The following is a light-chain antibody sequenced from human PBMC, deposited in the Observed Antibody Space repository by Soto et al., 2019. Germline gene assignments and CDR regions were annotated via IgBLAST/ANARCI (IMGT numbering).Light chain of an antibody. CDR1: QSINNW. V-gene: IGKV1-5*03. CDR3: QQYHSYSLT. CDR2: QAS. Sequence: DIQMTPSPSTLSASVGDRVTITCRASQSINNWLAWYQQKPGKAPELLISQASILQIGVTSRFSGSGSGTEFTRTISSLQPDDLATYSCQQYHSYSLTFGGGTKVEIK. J-gene: IGKJ4*01.